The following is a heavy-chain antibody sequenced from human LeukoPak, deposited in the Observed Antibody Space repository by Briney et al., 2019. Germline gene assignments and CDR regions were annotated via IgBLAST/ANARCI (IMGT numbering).Heavy chain of an antibody. J-gene: IGHJ4*02. V-gene: IGHV3-21*01. CDR2: ISSSSSYI. CDR1: GFTFSSYA. Sequence: SGGSLRLYCAASGFTFSSYAMSWVRQAPGKGLEGVSSISSSSSYIYYADSGKGRFTIPRDNAKNSLYLQMNSLRAEDTAVYYCARVGYYDFWSGYYIVDYFDYWGQGTLVTVSS. D-gene: IGHD3-3*01. CDR3: ARVGYYDFWSGYYIVDYFDY.